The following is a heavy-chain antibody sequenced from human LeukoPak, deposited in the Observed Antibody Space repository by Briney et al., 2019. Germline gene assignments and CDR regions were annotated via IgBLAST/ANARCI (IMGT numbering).Heavy chain of an antibody. CDR3: VKGLGFILDY. CDR2: SNPGGPT. Sequence: GGSLELSCVASGCAGSDNFMAWVRQAPGKGLDWVSISNPGGPTHYAESVRGRFTISRDNSKNTVYLQMNSLRAEDTAVYYCVKGLGFILDYWGQGILVTVSS. CDR1: GCAGSDNF. D-gene: IGHD7-27*01. J-gene: IGHJ4*02. V-gene: IGHV3-53*01.